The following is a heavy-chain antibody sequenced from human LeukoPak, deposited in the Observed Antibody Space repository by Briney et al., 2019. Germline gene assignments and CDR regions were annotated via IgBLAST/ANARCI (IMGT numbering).Heavy chain of an antibody. D-gene: IGHD3-3*01. V-gene: IGHV1-18*01. CDR2: ISAYNGNT. CDR1: GYTFTSYG. J-gene: IGHJ4*02. Sequence: ASVKVSCKASGYTFTSYGISWVRQAPGQGREWMGWISAYNGNTNYAQKLQGRVTMTTDTSTSTAYMELRSLRSDDTAVYYCARVGANYDFWSGYYAGGYFDYWGQGTLVTVSS. CDR3: ARVGANYDFWSGYYAGGYFDY.